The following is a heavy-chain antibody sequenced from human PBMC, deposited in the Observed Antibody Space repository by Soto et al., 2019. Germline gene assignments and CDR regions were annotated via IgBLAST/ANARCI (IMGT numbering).Heavy chain of an antibody. V-gene: IGHV1-8*01. J-gene: IGHJ4*02. CDR2: MNPNSGNT. D-gene: IGHD6-13*01. CDR3: ARERTSSWRFDF. Sequence: QVQLVQSGAEVKKPGASVKVSCKASGYTFTSYDINWVRQATGQGLEWMGWMNPNSGNTGYAQKFKGRVTMTRNTSISTAYMELSTLRSEDTAVYYWARERTSSWRFDFWGQGTLVTVSS. CDR1: GYTFTSYD.